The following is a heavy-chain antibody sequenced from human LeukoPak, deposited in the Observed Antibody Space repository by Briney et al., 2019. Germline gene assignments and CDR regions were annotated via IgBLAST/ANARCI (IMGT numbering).Heavy chain of an antibody. CDR1: GGSFSGYY. D-gene: IGHD5-18*01. Sequence: NPSETLSLTCAVYGGSFSGYYWSWIRQPPGKGLEWIGEINHSGSTNYNPSLKSRVTISVDTSKNQFSLKLSSVTAADTAVYYCARQKRGYSYNFDYWGQGTLVTVSS. V-gene: IGHV4-34*01. CDR2: INHSGST. CDR3: ARQKRGYSYNFDY. J-gene: IGHJ4*02.